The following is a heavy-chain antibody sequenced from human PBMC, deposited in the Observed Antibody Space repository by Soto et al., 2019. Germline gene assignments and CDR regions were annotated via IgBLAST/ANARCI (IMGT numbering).Heavy chain of an antibody. V-gene: IGHV3-33*01. D-gene: IGHD2-15*01. CDR1: GFTFSSYG. CDR3: ERVYSPPRYYYYYCMDV. CDR2: IWYDGSNK. J-gene: IGHJ6*02. Sequence: QVQLVESGGGVVQPGRSLRLSCAASGFTFSSYGMHWVRQAQGKGLEWVAVIWYDGSNKYYADSVKGRFTIARDNSTNTRYRQMNSLRAEDTAVYYCERVYSPPRYYYYYCMDVWCQGTTVTVSS.